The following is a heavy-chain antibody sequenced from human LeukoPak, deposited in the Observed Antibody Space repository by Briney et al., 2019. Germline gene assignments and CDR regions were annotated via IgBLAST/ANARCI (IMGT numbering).Heavy chain of an antibody. CDR3: ARDFSSNWYGTTDY. V-gene: IGHV3-49*03. Sequence: PGGSLRLSCRASGFTFCDYAMSWFRQAPGKGLEWVGFIRSKAYGGTTEYAASVSGRFTVSRDDSKSIAYLQMNSLKTDDTAVYYCARDFSSNWYGTTDYWGQGTLVTVSS. CDR2: IRSKAYGGTT. J-gene: IGHJ4*02. CDR1: GFTFCDYA. D-gene: IGHD6-13*01.